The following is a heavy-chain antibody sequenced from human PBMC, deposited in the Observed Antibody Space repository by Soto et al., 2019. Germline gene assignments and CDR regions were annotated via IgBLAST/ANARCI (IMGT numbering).Heavy chain of an antibody. Sequence: GGSLRLSCAGSGFTPTTTPLSWVRQPPGKGLEWVATVSGTASRTYYVDSVKGRFFISRDNSKNTVTLQMNNLTVDDTAVYYCATSFRYFDNWGQGXRVTVPS. CDR2: VSGTASRT. J-gene: IGHJ4*02. V-gene: IGHV3-23*01. CDR3: ATSFRYFDN. CDR1: GFTPTTTP. D-gene: IGHD3-9*01.